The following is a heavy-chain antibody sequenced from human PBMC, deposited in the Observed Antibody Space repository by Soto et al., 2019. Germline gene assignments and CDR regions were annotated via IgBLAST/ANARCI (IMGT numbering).Heavy chain of an antibody. CDR3: ARSGAAAGISDAFDI. CDR1: GFTFSSYS. CDR2: ISSSSSYI. D-gene: IGHD6-13*01. V-gene: IGHV3-21*01. J-gene: IGHJ3*02. Sequence: EVQLVESGGGLVKPGGSLRLSCAASGFTFSSYSMNWVRQAPGKGLEWVSSISSSSSYIYYADSVKGRFTISRDNAKNSLYLQMNSLRAEDTAVYYWARSGAAAGISDAFDIWGRGTMVTVSS.